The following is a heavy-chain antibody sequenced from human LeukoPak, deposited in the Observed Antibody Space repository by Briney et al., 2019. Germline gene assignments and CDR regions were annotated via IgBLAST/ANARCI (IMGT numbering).Heavy chain of an antibody. D-gene: IGHD3-10*01. J-gene: IGHJ3*02. CDR1: GSSISGSYYY. CDR3: AGHRAKRLNDAFEI. CDR2: IYHSGRST. Sequence: SETLSLTCTVSGSSISGSYYYWGWIRQPPGKGLEWIGTIYHSGRSTFYNPSLKSRVAMSVDTSKNHFSLNLTSVTAADTPIYYCAGHRAKRLNDAFEIWGQGTVVSVSS. V-gene: IGHV4-39*01.